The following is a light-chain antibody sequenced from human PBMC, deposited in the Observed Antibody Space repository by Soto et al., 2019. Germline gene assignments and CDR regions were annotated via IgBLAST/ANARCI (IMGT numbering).Light chain of an antibody. CDR1: QGISSY. J-gene: IGKJ1*01. Sequence: AIRMTQSPSSFSASTGDRVTITCRACQGISSYLAWYQQKPGKAPKLLIYAASTLQSGVPSRFSGSGSGTDFTLTISCLQSEDFATYYCQQYYSYPWTFGQGTKVDIK. CDR3: QQYYSYPWT. V-gene: IGKV1-8*01. CDR2: AAS.